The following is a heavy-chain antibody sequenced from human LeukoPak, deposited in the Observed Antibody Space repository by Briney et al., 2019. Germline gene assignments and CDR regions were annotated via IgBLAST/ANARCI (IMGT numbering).Heavy chain of an antibody. CDR3: ASRGGSGTFDY. D-gene: IGHD3-10*01. CDR1: GGSISSSSYY. J-gene: IGHJ4*02. Sequence: SETLSLTCTVSGGSISSSSYYWGWIRQPPGKGLEWIGSIHYSGSTYYNPSLKSRVTISVDTSKSQFSLKLSSVTAADTAVYYCASRGGSGTFDYWGQGTLVTVSS. CDR2: IHYSGST. V-gene: IGHV4-39*01.